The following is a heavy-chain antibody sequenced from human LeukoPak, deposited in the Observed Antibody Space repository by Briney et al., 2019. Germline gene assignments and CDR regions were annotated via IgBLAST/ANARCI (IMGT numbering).Heavy chain of an antibody. Sequence: SQTLSLTCDISGDSVSANAWTWIRQSPLRGLEWLGRTYYKSTWYNEYALSLRGRITINPDTSKNQFSLHLTSVTPDDTAVYFCARDIVAGCDSWGQGTLVTASP. CDR2: TYYKSTWYN. CDR3: ARDIVAGCDS. V-gene: IGHV6-1*01. J-gene: IGHJ4*02. D-gene: IGHD3-22*01. CDR1: GDSVSANA.